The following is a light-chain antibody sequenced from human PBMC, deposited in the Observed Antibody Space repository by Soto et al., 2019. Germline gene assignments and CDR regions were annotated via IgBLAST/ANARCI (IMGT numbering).Light chain of an antibody. V-gene: IGKV1-9*01. CDR3: QQLNSYPLT. Sequence: DIQLTQSPSFLSASVGDRVTITCRASQGISSYLAWYQQKPGKAPKLLIYAASTLQSGVPSRFSGSGFGTEFILTISSLQPEDFATYYCQQLNSYPLTFGGGTKVEIK. J-gene: IGKJ4*01. CDR1: QGISSY. CDR2: AAS.